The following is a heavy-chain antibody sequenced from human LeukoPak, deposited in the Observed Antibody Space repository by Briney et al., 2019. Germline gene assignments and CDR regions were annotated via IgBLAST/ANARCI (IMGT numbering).Heavy chain of an antibody. CDR3: ARVWPCSNGVCPDVFEY. Sequence: GASVKVSCKASGYTFTGYYMHWVRQAPGQGLEWMGWINPNSGGTYYAQKFQGRVTMTRDTSISSAYMELSSLRSDDTAVYYCARVWPCSNGVCPDVFEYWGQGTLVTVSS. D-gene: IGHD2-8*01. CDR2: INPNSGGT. V-gene: IGHV1-2*02. J-gene: IGHJ4*02. CDR1: GYTFTGYY.